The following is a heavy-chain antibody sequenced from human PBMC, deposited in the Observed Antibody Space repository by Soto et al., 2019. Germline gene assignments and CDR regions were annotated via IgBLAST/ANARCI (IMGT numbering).Heavy chain of an antibody. CDR3: ANPVLYSGWPYYYYYGMDV. CDR1: GYRFTSYW. V-gene: IGHV5-10-1*01. J-gene: IGHJ6*02. Sequence: GESLKISCKGSGYRFTSYWISWVRQMPGKGLEWMGMIDPSDSYTNYSPSFQGHVTISADKSISTAYLQWSSLRAEDTAVYYCANPVLYSGWPYYYYYGMDVWGQGTTVTVSS. CDR2: IDPSDSYT. D-gene: IGHD6-19*01.